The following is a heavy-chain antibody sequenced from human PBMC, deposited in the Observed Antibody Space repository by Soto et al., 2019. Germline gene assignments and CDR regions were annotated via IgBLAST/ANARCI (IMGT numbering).Heavy chain of an antibody. D-gene: IGHD4-4*01. J-gene: IGHJ6*02. Sequence: GGSLRLSCAASGFTVSSKYMSWVRQAPGKGLEWVSVIYSGGSTYYAGSVKGRFTISRDNSKNTLYLQMNSLRAEDTAVYYCARGVLDDYSNYYYYGMDVWGQGT. CDR1: GFTVSSKY. V-gene: IGHV3-53*01. CDR2: IYSGGST. CDR3: ARGVLDDYSNYYYYGMDV.